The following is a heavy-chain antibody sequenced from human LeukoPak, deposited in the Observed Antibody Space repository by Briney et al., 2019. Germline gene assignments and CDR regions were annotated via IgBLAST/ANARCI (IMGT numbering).Heavy chain of an antibody. V-gene: IGHV3-48*02. CDR1: GFTISNYD. D-gene: IGHD4-17*01. CDR3: ASYGDYPS. J-gene: IGHJ5*02. CDR2: SSINGNTI. Sequence: GGSLRLPCAASGFTISNYDMHWMRQAPGKGLEWLSYSSINGNTISYADSVKGRFTISRDSAKNSLYLQMNSLRDEDTAMYYCASYGDYPSWGQGTLATVSS.